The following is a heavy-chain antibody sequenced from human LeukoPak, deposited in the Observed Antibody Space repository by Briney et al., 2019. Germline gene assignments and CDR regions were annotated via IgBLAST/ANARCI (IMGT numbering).Heavy chain of an antibody. Sequence: PSETLSLTCTVSGGSISSYYWSWVRQPAGKGLEWIGRIYTSGSTNYNPSLKSRVTMSVDTSKNQFSLKLSSVTAADTAVYYCAGGDTGYGSSWYDYWGQGTLVTVSS. D-gene: IGHD6-13*01. V-gene: IGHV4-4*07. CDR1: GGSISSYY. CDR3: AGGDTGYGSSWYDY. J-gene: IGHJ4*02. CDR2: IYTSGST.